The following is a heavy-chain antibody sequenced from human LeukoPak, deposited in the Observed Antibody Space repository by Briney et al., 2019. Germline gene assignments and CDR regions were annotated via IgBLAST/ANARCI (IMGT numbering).Heavy chain of an antibody. Sequence: ASVKVSCKASGYTFTSYDINWVRQATGRGLEWMGWMNPNSGNTGYAQKFQGRVTMTRNTSISTAYMELSSLRSEDTAVYYCARGYYYDSSGFAFDIWGQGTMVTVSS. CDR2: MNPNSGNT. CDR1: GYTFTSYD. CDR3: ARGYYYDSSGFAFDI. J-gene: IGHJ3*02. D-gene: IGHD3-22*01. V-gene: IGHV1-8*01.